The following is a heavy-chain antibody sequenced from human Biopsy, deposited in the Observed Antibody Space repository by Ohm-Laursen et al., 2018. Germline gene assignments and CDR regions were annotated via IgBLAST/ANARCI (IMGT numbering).Heavy chain of an antibody. D-gene: IGHD3-22*01. J-gene: IGHJ3*02. CDR1: GGSLSSYY. CDR2: IYSSGST. Sequence: GTLSLTCTVSGGSLSSYYWSWIRQPAGKGLEWIGRIYSSGSTNYNPSLKSRVTLSMDTSKRQFSLKLSFVTAADTAVYYCTRWTPEYDSSRYYLDAFDIWGQGTKVTVSS. V-gene: IGHV4-4*07. CDR3: TRWTPEYDSSRYYLDAFDI.